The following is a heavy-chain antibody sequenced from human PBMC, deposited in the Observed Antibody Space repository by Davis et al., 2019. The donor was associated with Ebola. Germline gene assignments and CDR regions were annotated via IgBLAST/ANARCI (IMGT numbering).Heavy chain of an antibody. CDR3: ARDRYNWNDLDY. V-gene: IGHV1-2*06. Sequence: ASVKVSCKASGYSFTGYYMHWVRQAPGPGLEWMGRINPNSGGTNYAQKFQGRVTMTRDTSINTAYIELSRLRFDDTAVYYCARDRYNWNDLDYWGQGTLVTVSS. CDR2: INPNSGGT. CDR1: GYSFTGYY. J-gene: IGHJ4*02. D-gene: IGHD1-1*01.